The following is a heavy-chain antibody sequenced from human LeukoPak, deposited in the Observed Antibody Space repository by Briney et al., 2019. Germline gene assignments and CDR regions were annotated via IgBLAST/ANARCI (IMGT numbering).Heavy chain of an antibody. V-gene: IGHV3-23*01. CDR1: GFTFSNYA. CDR3: AKDRSTGLGSHFGYYFDY. Sequence: SGGSLRLSCAASGFTFSNYAMSWVRQAPGKGLEWVSTISGTGDSRDYADSVKGRFTISRDNSKNTLSLQMNSLRAEDTAVYYCAKDRSTGLGSHFGYYFDYWGQGTLVTVSS. J-gene: IGHJ4*02. D-gene: IGHD3-10*01. CDR2: ISGTGDSR.